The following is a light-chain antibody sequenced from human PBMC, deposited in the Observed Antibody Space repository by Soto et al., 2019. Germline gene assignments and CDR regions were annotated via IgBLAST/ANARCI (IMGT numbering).Light chain of an antibody. CDR2: DAS. V-gene: IGKV3-11*01. J-gene: IGKJ5*01. CDR3: QQRSIWPPT. Sequence: VLTQSPATLSLSPGERATLSCRASQSVSSYLAWYQQKPGQAPRLLIYDASNRATGIPARFSGSGSGTDLTITISSLEPEDCAVDYCQQRSIWPPTFGQGTRLEIK. CDR1: QSVSSY.